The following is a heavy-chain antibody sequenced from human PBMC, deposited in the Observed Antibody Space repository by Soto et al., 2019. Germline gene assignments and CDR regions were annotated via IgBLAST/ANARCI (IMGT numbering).Heavy chain of an antibody. CDR3: ARLALRMATIRLNFDY. Sequence: SETLSLTCTVSGDSISSESYYWGWIRQPPGKGLEWIGNLYHNGNTYYNPSLKSRVSISADTSKNQLSLEVTSVTAAGTAVYYCARLALRMATIRLNFDYWGQGTQVTVSS. CDR1: GDSISSESYY. D-gene: IGHD3-10*01. V-gene: IGHV4-39*01. J-gene: IGHJ4*02. CDR2: LYHNGNT.